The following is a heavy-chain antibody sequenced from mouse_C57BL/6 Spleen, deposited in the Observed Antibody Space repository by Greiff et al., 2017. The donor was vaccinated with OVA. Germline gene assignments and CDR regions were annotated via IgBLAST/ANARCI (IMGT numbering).Heavy chain of an antibody. V-gene: IGHV5-6*01. Sequence: EVKLMESGGDLVKPGGSLKLSCAASGFTFSSYGMSWVRQTPDKRLEWVATISSGGSYTYYPDSVKGRFTISRDNAKNTLYLQMSSLKSEDTAMYYCASEELGRGFAYWGQGTLVTVSA. J-gene: IGHJ3*01. CDR2: ISSGGSYT. CDR1: GFTFSSYG. D-gene: IGHD4-1*01. CDR3: ASEELGRGFAY.